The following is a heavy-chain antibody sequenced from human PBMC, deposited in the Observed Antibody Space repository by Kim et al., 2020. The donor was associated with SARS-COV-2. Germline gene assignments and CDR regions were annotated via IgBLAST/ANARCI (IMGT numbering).Heavy chain of an antibody. CDR1: GFTFSSYS. V-gene: IGHV3-48*02. D-gene: IGHD3-3*01. CDR3: ARSYYDFWSGYSYYYYYGVDV. J-gene: IGHJ6*02. CDR2: SSSSSSTI. Sequence: GGSLRLSCAASGFTFSSYSMNWVRQAPGKGLEWVSYSSSSSSTIYYADSVKGRFTISRDNAKNSLYLQMNSLRDEDTAVYYCARSYYDFWSGYSYYYYYGVDVWGQGTTVTVSS.